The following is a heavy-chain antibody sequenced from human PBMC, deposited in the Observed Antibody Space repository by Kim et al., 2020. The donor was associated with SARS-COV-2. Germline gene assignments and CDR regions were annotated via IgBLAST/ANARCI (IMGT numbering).Heavy chain of an antibody. J-gene: IGHJ4*02. CDR2: INHSGST. Sequence: SETLSLTCAVYGGSFSGYYWSWIRQPPGKGLEWIGEINHSGSTNYNPSLKSRVTISVDTSKNQFSLKLSSVTAADTAVYYCARGPRLGSGSSILYWGQGT. D-gene: IGHD3-10*01. V-gene: IGHV4-34*01. CDR1: GGSFSGYY. CDR3: ARGPRLGSGSSILY.